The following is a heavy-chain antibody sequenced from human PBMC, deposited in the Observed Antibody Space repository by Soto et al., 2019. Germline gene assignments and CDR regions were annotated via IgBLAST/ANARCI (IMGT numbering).Heavy chain of an antibody. D-gene: IGHD6-19*01. CDR3: ARSPYAPRRLGQWPRPDRYYYYMDV. J-gene: IGHJ6*03. CDR1: GFTVSSNY. Sequence: GGSLRLSCAASGFTVSSNYMSWVRQAPGKGLEWVSVIYSGGSTYYPDSVKGRFTISRANSKNTLDLQMNSLRAEDTAVYYCARSPYAPRRLGQWPRPDRYYYYMDVWGKGTTVTVSS. V-gene: IGHV3-66*01. CDR2: IYSGGST.